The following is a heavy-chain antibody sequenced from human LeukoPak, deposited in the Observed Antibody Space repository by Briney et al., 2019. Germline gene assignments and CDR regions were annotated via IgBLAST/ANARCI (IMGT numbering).Heavy chain of an antibody. CDR3: ARDPYCSSTSCSWL. CDR2: IYYSGST. V-gene: IGHV4-30-4*08. D-gene: IGHD2-2*01. J-gene: IGHJ4*02. Sequence: PSETLSLTCTVSGGSISSGDYYWNWIRQPPGKGLEWIGYIYYSGSTYYNPSLKSRVTISVDTSKNQFSLKLSSVTAADTAVYYCARDPYCSSTSCSWLWGQGTLVTVSS. CDR1: GGSISSGDYY.